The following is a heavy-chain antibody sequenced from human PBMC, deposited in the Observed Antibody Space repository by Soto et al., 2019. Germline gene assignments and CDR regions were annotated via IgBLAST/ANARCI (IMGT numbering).Heavy chain of an antibody. CDR3: YTRYDFWSGTDY. Sequence: EVQLVESGGGLVKPGGSLRLSCATSGFTFTNAWMNWVRQAPGKGLEWIGRIKSNNHGGTADYAAPVKGRFTISRDDSENTFYRQMNSLKTEDTAVYYFYTRYDFWSGTDYWGREPGSLSPQ. CDR1: GFTFTNAW. D-gene: IGHD3-3*01. V-gene: IGHV3-15*07. CDR2: IKSNNHGGTA. J-gene: IGHJ2*01.